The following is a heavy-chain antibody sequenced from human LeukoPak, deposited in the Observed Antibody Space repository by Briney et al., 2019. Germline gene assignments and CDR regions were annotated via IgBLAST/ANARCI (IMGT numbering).Heavy chain of an antibody. D-gene: IGHD2-15*01. J-gene: IGHJ4*02. CDR3: AKDFSWSFEY. Sequence: GGSLRLSCAASGFTFSRNGMHWVRQAPGKGLEWVAYIRNDGSDKYYADSVEGRFTIPRDDSKYTSYLQMNSLRLEDTAVYYCAKDFSWSFEYWGQGTLVTVSS. CDR2: IRNDGSDK. V-gene: IGHV3-30*02. CDR1: GFTFSRNG.